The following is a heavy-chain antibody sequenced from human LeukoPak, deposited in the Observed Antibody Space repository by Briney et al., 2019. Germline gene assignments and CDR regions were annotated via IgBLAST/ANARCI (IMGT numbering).Heavy chain of an antibody. J-gene: IGHJ4*02. CDR3: ATESTHRINYYDSSGYLHLFDY. CDR1: GYTFTSYG. CDR2: ISAYNGNT. D-gene: IGHD3-22*01. V-gene: IGHV1-18*01. Sequence: ASVKVSCKASGYTFTSYGISWVRQALGQGLEWMGWISAYNGNTNYAQKLQGRVTMTTDTSTSTAYMELSSLRSEDTAVYYCATESTHRINYYDSSGYLHLFDYWGQGTLVTVSS.